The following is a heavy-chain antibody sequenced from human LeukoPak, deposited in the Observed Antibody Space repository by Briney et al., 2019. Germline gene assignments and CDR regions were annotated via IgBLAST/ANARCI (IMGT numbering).Heavy chain of an antibody. J-gene: IGHJ4*02. D-gene: IGHD1-26*01. CDR2: LNPNSCNT. CDR1: RDTFTIYD. Sequence: ASVKVSCKASRDTFTIYDVNWVRQATGQGLAWMGWLNPNSCNTGYVQKFQGRVTMTMNTSISTAYMELTSLTSEDTAVYYCARSTMGARRKYDYWGQGTLVTVSS. V-gene: IGHV1-8*01. CDR3: ARSTMGARRKYDY.